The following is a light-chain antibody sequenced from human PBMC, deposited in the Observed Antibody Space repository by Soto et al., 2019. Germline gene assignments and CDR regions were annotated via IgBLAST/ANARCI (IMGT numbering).Light chain of an antibody. Sequence: DIQMTQSPSSLSASVGDRVTITCRASQRISNYLNWYQQRPGKAPKLLIYASSNLQTGVPSRFSGSGSGTDFTLTISSLQPEDFATYVCQESYSTPRALSFGGGTRVE. J-gene: IGKJ4*01. V-gene: IGKV1-39*01. CDR2: ASS. CDR1: QRISNY. CDR3: QESYSTPRALS.